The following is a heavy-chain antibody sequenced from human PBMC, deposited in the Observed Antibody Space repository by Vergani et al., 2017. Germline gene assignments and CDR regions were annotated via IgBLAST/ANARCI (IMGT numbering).Heavy chain of an antibody. CDR1: GFNFSSHA. J-gene: IGHJ4*02. CDR3: GIGSDNYN. CDR2: IKNTGDST. D-gene: IGHD5-24*01. V-gene: IGHV3-23*01. Sequence: EVQLLQSAGAVVQTGGSLRLSCVASGFNFSSHAMIWVRQGHGQGLAWVSIIKNTGDSTHYADSVKGRFTISIDNSKHTLYLQMNSLRVEDTAVYYCGIGSDNYNWGQGTLVTVSS.